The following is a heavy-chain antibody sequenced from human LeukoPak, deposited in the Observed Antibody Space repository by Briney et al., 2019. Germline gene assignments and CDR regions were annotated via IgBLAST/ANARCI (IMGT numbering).Heavy chain of an antibody. CDR2: IYSGGDT. J-gene: IGHJ5*02. V-gene: IGHV4-4*09. D-gene: IGHD6-19*01. Sequence: TSSETLSLTCTVSGASMDGYFWSWIRQPPGKGLEWIGFIYSGGDTSYSPSLRSRLTIAVDTSKSQFSLKLYSVTAADTAVYYCARAGGSGWYDKLDPWGQGTLVTVSS. CDR1: GASMDGYF. CDR3: ARAGGSGWYDKLDP.